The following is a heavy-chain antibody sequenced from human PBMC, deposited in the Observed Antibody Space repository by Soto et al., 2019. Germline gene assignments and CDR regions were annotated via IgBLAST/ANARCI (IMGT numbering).Heavy chain of an antibody. D-gene: IGHD6-13*01. V-gene: IGHV1-69*13. Sequence: SVKVSCKASGGTFSSXAISWVRQAPGQGLEWMGGIIPIFGTANYAQKFQGRVTITADESTSTAYMELSSLRSEDTAVYYCARPPPGYSSSWSWFDSWGQGTLVTAPQ. CDR3: ARPPPGYSSSWSWFDS. CDR2: IIPIFGTA. J-gene: IGHJ5*01. CDR1: GGTFSSXA.